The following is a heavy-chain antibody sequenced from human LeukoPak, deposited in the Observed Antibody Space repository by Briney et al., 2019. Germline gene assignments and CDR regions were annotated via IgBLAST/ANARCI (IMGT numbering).Heavy chain of an antibody. CDR1: GFTFSSYT. J-gene: IGHJ4*02. CDR3: ARRVAGIGFDY. CDR2: ISSSSSYI. Sequence: PGGSLRLSCVASGFTFSSYTMNWVRQAPGKGLECVSSISSSSSYIYYADSVKGRFTISRDNAKNSLYLQMNSLRAEDTAIYYCARRVAGIGFDYWGQGTLVTVSS. D-gene: IGHD6-19*01. V-gene: IGHV3-21*06.